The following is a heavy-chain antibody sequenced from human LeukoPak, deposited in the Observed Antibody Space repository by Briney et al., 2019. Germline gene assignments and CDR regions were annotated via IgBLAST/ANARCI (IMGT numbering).Heavy chain of an antibody. CDR1: KFSFSSSS. CDR2: IGTNSNYI. D-gene: IGHD2-15*01. J-gene: IGHJ4*02. CDR3: ASDYCSGGSCYPFDY. V-gene: IGHV3-21*01. Sequence: PGGSLRLSCAASKFSFSSSSMSWVRQAPGKGLEWVATIGTNSNYIYYSVPVRGRFTVSRDDARNSLYLQMHSLRAEDTAVYYCASDYCSGGSCYPFDYWGQGTLVTVSS.